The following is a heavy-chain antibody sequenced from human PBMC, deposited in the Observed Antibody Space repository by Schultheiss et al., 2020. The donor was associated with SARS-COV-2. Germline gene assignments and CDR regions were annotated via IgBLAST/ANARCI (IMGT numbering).Heavy chain of an antibody. CDR3: AHSGADY. CDR2: IYWDDDK. Sequence: SGPTLVKPTQTLTLTCTFSGISLNTSGVGVGWIRQPPGKALEWLVFIYWDDDKRYSPSLKSRLTITKDTSKNQVVLTMTDMDPVDTATYYCAHSGADYWGQGTLVTVSS. V-gene: IGHV2-5*02. J-gene: IGHJ4*02. CDR1: GISLNTSGVG. D-gene: IGHD1-26*01.